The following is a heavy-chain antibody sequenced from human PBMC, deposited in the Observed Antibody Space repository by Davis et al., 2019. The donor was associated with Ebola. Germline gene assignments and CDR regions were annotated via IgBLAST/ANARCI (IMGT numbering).Heavy chain of an antibody. J-gene: IGHJ6*02. CDR3: ANCGGDCNGMDV. CDR1: GGSVGSDY. CDR2: ISNGGRT. V-gene: IGHV4-59*02. Sequence: MPSETLSLTCSVSGGSVGSDYWSWIRQSPGKGLEWIAFISNGGRTIYNPSLRGRVTISIDTSKNQFSLRLTSVTAADTAVYYCANCGGDCNGMDVWGQGTTVTVSS. D-gene: IGHD2-21*02.